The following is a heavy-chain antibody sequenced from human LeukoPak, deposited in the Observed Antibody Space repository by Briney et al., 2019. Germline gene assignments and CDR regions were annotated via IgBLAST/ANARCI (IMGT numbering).Heavy chain of an antibody. J-gene: IGHJ4*02. CDR2: IDPSDSDT. V-gene: IGHV5-51*01. CDR1: GYTLTTYW. CDR3: ARQTAMGRSGDY. Sequence: GESLMISCKASGYTLTTYWIGWVRQMPGKGLEWMGIIDPSDSDTRYTPSFQGQVTISADKSLSTAYLQWNSLKASDAAMYYCARQTAMGRSGDYWGQGTLVTVSS. D-gene: IGHD5-18*01.